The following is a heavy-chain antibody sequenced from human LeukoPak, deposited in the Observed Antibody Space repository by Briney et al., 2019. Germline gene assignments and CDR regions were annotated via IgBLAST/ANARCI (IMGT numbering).Heavy chain of an antibody. CDR2: ISGSGGST. J-gene: IGHJ4*02. V-gene: IGHV3-23*01. Sequence: GGSLRLSCAASGFTFSSYAMSWVRQAQGKGLEWVSAISGSGGSTYYADSVKGRFTISRDNSKNTLYLQMNSLRAEDTAVYYCAKDLLHGIFGVDAPFDYWGQGTLVTVSS. D-gene: IGHD3-3*01. CDR1: GFTFSSYA. CDR3: AKDLLHGIFGVDAPFDY.